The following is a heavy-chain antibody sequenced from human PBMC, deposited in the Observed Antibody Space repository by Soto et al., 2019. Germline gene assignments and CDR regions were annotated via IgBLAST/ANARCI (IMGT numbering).Heavy chain of an antibody. CDR1: GFTFSSYA. V-gene: IGHV3-30-3*01. D-gene: IGHD2-2*01. J-gene: IGHJ4*02. Sequence: GGSLRLSCAASGFTFSSYAMHWVRQAPGKGLEWVAVISYDGSNKYYADSVKGRFTISRDNAKNTLYLQMSSLRSEDTSVYYCVREVSGEYQLLDYWGQGILVTVSS. CDR3: VREVSGEYQLLDY. CDR2: ISYDGSNK.